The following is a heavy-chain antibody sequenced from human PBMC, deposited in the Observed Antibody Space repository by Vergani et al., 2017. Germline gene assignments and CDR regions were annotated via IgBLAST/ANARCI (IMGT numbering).Heavy chain of an antibody. J-gene: IGHJ4*02. V-gene: IGHV3-33*01. D-gene: IGHD6-19*01. CDR3: ARGPEGDSGRYYFDY. Sequence: QVQLVESGGGVVQPGRSLRLSCAASGFTFSSYGMHWVRQAPGKGLEWVAVIWYDGSNKYYADSVKGRFTISRDNSKNTLYLQMNSLRAEDTAVYYCARGPEGDSGRYYFDYWGQGTLVTVSS. CDR1: GFTFSSYG. CDR2: IWYDGSNK.